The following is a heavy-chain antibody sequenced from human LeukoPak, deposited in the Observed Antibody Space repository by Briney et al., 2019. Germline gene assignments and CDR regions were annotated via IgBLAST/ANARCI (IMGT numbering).Heavy chain of an antibody. CDR2: ISSSSSYI. Sequence: GGSLRLSCAASGFTFSSYSMNWVRQAPGKGLEWVSSISSSSSYIYYADSVKGRFTISRDNAKNSLYLQMNSLRAEDTAVYYCARDLSSSDYYYYMDVWGKGTTVTVSS. CDR1: GFTFSSYS. V-gene: IGHV3-21*01. D-gene: IGHD6-6*01. J-gene: IGHJ6*03. CDR3: ARDLSSSDYYYYMDV.